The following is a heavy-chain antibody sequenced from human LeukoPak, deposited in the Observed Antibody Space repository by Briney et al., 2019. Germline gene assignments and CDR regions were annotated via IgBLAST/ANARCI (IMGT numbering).Heavy chain of an antibody. Sequence: ASVKVSCKASGYTFTGYYMHWVRQAPGQGLEWMGWINPNSGGTNYAQMFQGRVTMTRDTSISTAYMELSRLRSDDTAVYYCAREIGSVAGTLTWFDPWGQGTLVTVSS. CDR1: GYTFTGYY. CDR2: INPNSGGT. D-gene: IGHD6-19*01. J-gene: IGHJ5*02. CDR3: AREIGSVAGTLTWFDP. V-gene: IGHV1-2*02.